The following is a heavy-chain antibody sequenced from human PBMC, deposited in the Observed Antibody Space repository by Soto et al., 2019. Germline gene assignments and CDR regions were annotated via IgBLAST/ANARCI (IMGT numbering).Heavy chain of an antibody. D-gene: IGHD2-2*01. V-gene: IGHV3-73*01. CDR1: GFTFSGSA. J-gene: IGHJ4*02. Sequence: EVQLVESGGGLVQPGGSLKLSCAASGFTFSGSAMHWVRQASGKGLEWVGRIRSKANSYATAYAASVKGRFTISRDDSKNTAYLQMNSLKTEATAVYYCTRHESSAPAALDYWGQGTLVTVSS. CDR2: IRSKANSYAT. CDR3: TRHESSAPAALDY.